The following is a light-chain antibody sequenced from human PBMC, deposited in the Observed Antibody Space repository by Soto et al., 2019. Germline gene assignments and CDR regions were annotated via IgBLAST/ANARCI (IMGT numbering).Light chain of an antibody. Sequence: AIQMTQSPSSLSASVGDRVTITCRASQDIRNDLGWYQQKPGKTPKLLIFAASSLQSGVPSRFSGSGSGTEFKLTISSLQPEDFATYYCLQDFNYPWTFGQGTKVEIE. J-gene: IGKJ1*01. CDR3: LQDFNYPWT. CDR2: AAS. CDR1: QDIRND. V-gene: IGKV1-6*01.